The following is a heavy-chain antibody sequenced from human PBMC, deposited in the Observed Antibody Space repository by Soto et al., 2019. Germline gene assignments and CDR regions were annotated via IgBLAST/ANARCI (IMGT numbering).Heavy chain of an antibody. J-gene: IGHJ4*02. Sequence: EVQLVESGGGLVKPGGSLRLSCAASGFTFSNAWMSWVRQAPGKGLEWVGRIKSKTDGGTTDYAAPVKGRFTISRDDSKNTLHLQMNSLKTEDTAVYYCTTDPYYYDSSGYYPFDYWGQGTLVTVSS. CDR1: GFTFSNAW. D-gene: IGHD3-22*01. CDR3: TTDPYYYDSSGYYPFDY. V-gene: IGHV3-15*01. CDR2: IKSKTDGGTT.